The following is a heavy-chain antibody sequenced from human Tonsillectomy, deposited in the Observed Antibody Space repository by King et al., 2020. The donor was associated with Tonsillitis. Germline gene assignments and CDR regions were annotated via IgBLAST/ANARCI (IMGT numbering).Heavy chain of an antibody. CDR1: GGSISSYY. J-gene: IGHJ2*01. CDR3: ARDSAKIWLPRYWYFDL. Sequence: VQLQESGPGLVKPSETLSLTCTVSGGSISSYYWSWIRQPPGKGLEWIGYIYYSGSTNYNPSLKSRVTISVDTSKNQVSLKLSSVTAADTAVYYCARDSAKIWLPRYWYFDLWGRGTLVTVSS. CDR2: IYYSGST. V-gene: IGHV4-59*01. D-gene: IGHD3-9*01.